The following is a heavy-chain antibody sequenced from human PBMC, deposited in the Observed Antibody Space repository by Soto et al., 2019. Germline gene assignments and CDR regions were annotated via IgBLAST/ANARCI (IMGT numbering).Heavy chain of an antibody. Sequence: QVQLVESGGGVVQPGRSLRLSCAASGFTFSSYGMHWVRQAPGKGLEWVAVIWYDGSNKYYADSVKGRFTISRDNSKNTLYLQMNRLRAEDTSVYYCERDIGPSNYFDATYYYYGMDVWGQGTTVTVSS. CDR3: ERDIGPSNYFDATYYYYGMDV. CDR2: IWYDGSNK. J-gene: IGHJ6*02. V-gene: IGHV3-33*01. CDR1: GFTFSSYG. D-gene: IGHD4-4*01.